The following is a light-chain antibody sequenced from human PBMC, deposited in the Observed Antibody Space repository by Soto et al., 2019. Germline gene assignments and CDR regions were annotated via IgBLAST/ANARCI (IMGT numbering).Light chain of an antibody. CDR1: RSISTY. Sequence: DIQMTQSPSSLSASVGDSVTITCRASRSISTYLNWYQQKAGLAPKLLIYAASSLQSGVPSRFSGSGSGTDFTLTISSLQPEDFATYYCQQTYSTPPTFGQGTKVDIK. CDR2: AAS. V-gene: IGKV1-39*01. CDR3: QQTYSTPPT. J-gene: IGKJ1*01.